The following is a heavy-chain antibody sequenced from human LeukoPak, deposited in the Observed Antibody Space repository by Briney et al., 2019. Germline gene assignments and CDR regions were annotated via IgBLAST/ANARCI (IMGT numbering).Heavy chain of an antibody. D-gene: IGHD3-22*01. CDR1: GYSISSGYY. Sequence: KSSETLSLTCTVSGYSISSGYYWGWIRQPPGKGLEWIGSIYHSGSTYYNPSLKSRVTISVDTSKNQFSLKMSSVTAADTAVYYCARDLKLDGSSGYYAFDIWGQGTMVTVSS. J-gene: IGHJ3*02. V-gene: IGHV4-38-2*02. CDR3: ARDLKLDGSSGYYAFDI. CDR2: IYHSGST.